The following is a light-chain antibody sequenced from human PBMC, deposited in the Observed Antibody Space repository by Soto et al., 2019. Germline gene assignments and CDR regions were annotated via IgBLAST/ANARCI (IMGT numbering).Light chain of an antibody. V-gene: IGLV2-14*03. Sequence: QSVLTQPASVSGPPGQSITISCTGTSSDIGSYNYISWYQHHPGKAPKLMIYDVTNRPSWVSNRFCVSKSGNTASLTISELQAEDEADYYCSSYTASSTLVFGTGTKVTVL. J-gene: IGLJ1*01. CDR3: SSYTASSTLV. CDR1: SSDIGSYNY. CDR2: DVT.